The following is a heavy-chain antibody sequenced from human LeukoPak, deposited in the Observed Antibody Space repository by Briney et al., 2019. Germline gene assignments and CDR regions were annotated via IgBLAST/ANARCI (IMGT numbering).Heavy chain of an antibody. V-gene: IGHV4-39*01. Sequence: SETLFLTCTVSGGSISSSSYYWGWIRQPPGKGLEWIGSIYYSGSTCYNPSLKSRVTISVDTSKNQFSLKLSSVTAADTAVYYCARNLTGYWYFDLWGRGTLVTVSS. D-gene: IGHD4/OR15-4a*01. CDR2: IYYSGST. CDR3: ARNLTGYWYFDL. CDR1: GGSISSSSYY. J-gene: IGHJ2*01.